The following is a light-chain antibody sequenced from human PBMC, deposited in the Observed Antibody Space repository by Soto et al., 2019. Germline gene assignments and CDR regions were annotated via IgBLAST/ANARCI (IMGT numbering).Light chain of an antibody. V-gene: IGLV2-23*02. CDR1: SSDVGSYNL. J-gene: IGLJ2*01. Sequence: QSALTQPASVSGSPGQSITISCTGTSSDVGSYNLVSWYQQHPGKAPKLMIYEVSKWPSGVSNRFSGSKSGNTASLTISGLRPVDEADYYCCSYAGSSTYVVFGGGTKLTVL. CDR2: EVS. CDR3: CSYAGSSTYVV.